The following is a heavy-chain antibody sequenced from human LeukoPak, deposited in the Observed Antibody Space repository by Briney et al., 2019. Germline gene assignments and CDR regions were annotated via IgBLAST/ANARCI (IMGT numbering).Heavy chain of an antibody. CDR3: ARDPGGYCSGGSCFVPYYFDY. CDR2: IIPIFGTA. D-gene: IGHD2-15*01. Sequence: SVKVSCKASGGTFSSYAISWVRQAPGQGLEWMGRIIPIFGTANYAQKFQGRVTITTDESTSTAYTELSSLRSEDTAVYYCARDPGGYCSGGSCFVPYYFDYWGQGTLVTVSS. CDR1: GGTFSSYA. V-gene: IGHV1-69*05. J-gene: IGHJ4*02.